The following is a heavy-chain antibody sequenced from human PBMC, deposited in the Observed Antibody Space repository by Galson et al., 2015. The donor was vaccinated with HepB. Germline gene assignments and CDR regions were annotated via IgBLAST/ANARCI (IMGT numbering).Heavy chain of an antibody. CDR1: GYNFPNYG. D-gene: IGHD4-17*01. V-gene: IGHV1-18*01. CDR2: ISSYNGNT. J-gene: IGHJ4*02. Sequence: SVKVSCKAFGYNFPNYGISWVRQAPGQGLEWMGWISSYNGNTKYAEKLQGRVTMTTDTSTSTVYMDLRSLRSDDTAVYYCARDTSYGDTSLCYWGQGILVTVSS. CDR3: ARDTSYGDTSLCY.